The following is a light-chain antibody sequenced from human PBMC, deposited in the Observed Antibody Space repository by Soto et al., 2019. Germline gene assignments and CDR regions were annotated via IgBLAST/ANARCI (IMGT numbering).Light chain of an antibody. Sequence: QSALTQPASVSGSPGQSITISCTGTSNDVGSYNRVSWYQQHPGKAPKLMIYEDTKRPSGVSNRFSGSKSGNTASLTISGLQAEEEADYYCCSHAPNTWSYVFGTGTKLTVL. CDR3: CSHAPNTWSYV. CDR1: SNDVGSYNR. J-gene: IGLJ1*01. CDR2: EDT. V-gene: IGLV2-23*01.